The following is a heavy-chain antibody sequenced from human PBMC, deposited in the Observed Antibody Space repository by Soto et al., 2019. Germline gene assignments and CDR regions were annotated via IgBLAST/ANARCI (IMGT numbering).Heavy chain of an antibody. CDR1: GFTFSSYW. J-gene: IGHJ2*01. CDR3: AAPYYYDSSGYSSWYFDL. Sequence: EVQLVESGGGLVQPGGSPRLSCAASGFTFSSYWMHWVRQAPGKGLVWVSRINSDGSSTSYADSVKGRFTISRDNAKNTLYLQMNSLRAEDTAVYYCAAPYYYDSSGYSSWYFDLWGRGTLVTVSS. V-gene: IGHV3-74*01. CDR2: INSDGSST. D-gene: IGHD3-22*01.